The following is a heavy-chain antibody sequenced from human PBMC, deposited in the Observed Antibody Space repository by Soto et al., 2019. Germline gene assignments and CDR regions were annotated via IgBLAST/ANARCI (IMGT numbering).Heavy chain of an antibody. J-gene: IGHJ4*02. CDR1: GGSISSYY. CDR3: AKHQGTAGIDY. Sequence: SEPLSLTCTVSGGSISSYYWSWIRQPPGKGLEWIGYIYYSGSTNYNPSLKSRVTISVDTSKNQFSLKLSSVTAADTAVYYCAKHQGTAGIDYWGQQSLLPISS. V-gene: IGHV4-59*08. CDR2: IYYSGST. D-gene: IGHD3-10*01.